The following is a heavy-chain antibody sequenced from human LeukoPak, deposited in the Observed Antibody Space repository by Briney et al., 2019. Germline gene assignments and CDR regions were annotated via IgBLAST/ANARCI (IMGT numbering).Heavy chain of an antibody. CDR2: IWYDASKQ. D-gene: IGHD1-26*01. J-gene: IGHJ4*02. Sequence: GRSLRPSCAASGSTFSTYAMHWVRQAPGKGLEWVAIIWYDASKQYYADSVNGRFTISRDNSKNTLYLQMNSLRAEDTAVYYCARARGSFSYFFDYWGQGTLVTVSS. CDR3: ARARGSFSYFFDY. CDR1: GSTFSTYA. V-gene: IGHV3-33*01.